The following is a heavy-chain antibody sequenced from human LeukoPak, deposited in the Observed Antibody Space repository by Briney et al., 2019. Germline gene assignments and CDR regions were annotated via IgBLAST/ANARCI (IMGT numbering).Heavy chain of an antibody. Sequence: ASVKVSCKASGYTFRNYGITWVRQAPGQGLEWMGWISAYNGDTHYAQNLQGRATMTTDTSTSTAYMELRSLRSDDTAVYYCARDPTNTSGYYAYFDYWGQGTLVTVSS. V-gene: IGHV1-18*01. CDR2: ISAYNGDT. J-gene: IGHJ4*02. CDR3: ARDPTNTSGYYAYFDY. CDR1: GYTFRNYG. D-gene: IGHD5-12*01.